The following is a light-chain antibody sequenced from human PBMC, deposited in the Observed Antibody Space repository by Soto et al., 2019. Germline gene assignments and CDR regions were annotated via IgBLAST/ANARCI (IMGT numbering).Light chain of an antibody. J-gene: IGKJ3*01. V-gene: IGKV2-30*01. CDR1: QSLVYTDGNTY. CDR3: MQCTHWPFT. CDR2: KVS. Sequence: DVVMTQSPLSLPVTLGQPASISCRSSQSLVYTDGNTYLTWFPQRPGQSPRPLIYKVSYRDAGVPVRFSGGGSVTDFTLKISRVEAADVGIYCCMQCTHWPFTFGPGTKVDIK.